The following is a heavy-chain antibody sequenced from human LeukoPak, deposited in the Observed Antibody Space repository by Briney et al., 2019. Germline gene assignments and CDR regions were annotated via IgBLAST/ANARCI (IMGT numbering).Heavy chain of an antibody. CDR2: IYYSGST. D-gene: IGHD1-26*01. V-gene: IGHV4-59*08. Sequence: PSETLSLTCTVSGGSISSYYWSWIRQPPGKGLEWIGYIYYSGSTNYNPSLKSRVTISVDTSKNQFSLKLSSVTAADTAVYYCAGTYSGSYRDYWGQGTLVTVSS. CDR1: GGSISSYY. J-gene: IGHJ4*02. CDR3: AGTYSGSYRDY.